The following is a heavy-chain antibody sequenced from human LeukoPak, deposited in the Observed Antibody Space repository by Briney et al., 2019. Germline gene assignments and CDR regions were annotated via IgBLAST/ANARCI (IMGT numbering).Heavy chain of an antibody. D-gene: IGHD2-2*01. Sequence: SETLSLTCTVSGGSISSYYWSWIWQPAGKGLEWIGCIYSSGSTNYNPSLKSRVTMSVDTSKNQFSLKLSSVTAADTAVYYCARGQYHLLYWYFDLWGRGTLVTVSS. V-gene: IGHV4-4*07. CDR1: GGSISSYY. J-gene: IGHJ2*01. CDR3: ARGQYHLLYWYFDL. CDR2: IYSSGST.